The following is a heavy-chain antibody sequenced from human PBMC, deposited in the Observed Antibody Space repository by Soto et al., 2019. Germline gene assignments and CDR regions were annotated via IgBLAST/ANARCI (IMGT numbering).Heavy chain of an antibody. CDR2: ISPSNGKT. J-gene: IGHJ3*02. Sequence: ASVKVSCKASGYSFSTYGISWVRQAPGQGLEWMGGISPSNGKTNYAQKFQGRVTMTTDKSTSTAYMELSSLRSEDTAVYYCARRGIVVVEAFDIWGQGTMVTVSS. CDR1: GYSFSTYG. V-gene: IGHV1-18*01. D-gene: IGHD2-2*01. CDR3: ARRGIVVVEAFDI.